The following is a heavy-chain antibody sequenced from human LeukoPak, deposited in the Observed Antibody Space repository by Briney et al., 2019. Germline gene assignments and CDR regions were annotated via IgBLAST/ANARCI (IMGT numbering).Heavy chain of an antibody. J-gene: IGHJ6*03. Sequence: SVKVSCKASGYTFTGYYMHWVRQAPGQGLEWMGGIIPIFGTANYAQKFQGRVTITADKSTSTAYMEMSSLRSEDTAVYYCARDPGYSYERRYYYYMDVWGKGTTVTVSS. D-gene: IGHD5-18*01. CDR3: ARDPGYSYERRYYYYMDV. CDR1: GYTFTGYY. CDR2: IIPIFGTA. V-gene: IGHV1-69*06.